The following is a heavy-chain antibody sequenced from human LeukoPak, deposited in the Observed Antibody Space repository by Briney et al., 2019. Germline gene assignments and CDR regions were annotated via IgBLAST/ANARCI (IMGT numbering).Heavy chain of an antibody. J-gene: IGHJ4*02. CDR2: ISDTDATI. Sequence: PGGSLRLSCAASGFTFSSYSMKWVRQAPGKGLEWLSYISDTDATIYYADSVKGRFTISRDNAKNSLYLQMNSLRADDTAVYYCAREALYFDYWGQGTLVTVSS. V-gene: IGHV3-48*01. CDR1: GFTFSSYS. CDR3: AREALYFDY.